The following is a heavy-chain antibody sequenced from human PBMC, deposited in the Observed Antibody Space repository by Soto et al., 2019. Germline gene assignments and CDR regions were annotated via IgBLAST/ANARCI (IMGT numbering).Heavy chain of an antibody. CDR1: GGSISSGDYY. D-gene: IGHD3-22*01. J-gene: IGHJ1*01. Sequence: QVQLQESGPGLVKPSQTLSLTCTVSGGSISSGDYYWSWIRQPPGKGLEWIGYIYYSGSTYYNPSLKSRVTISVDTSKNQFSLKLSSVTAADTAVCYCARGRVGSGYYYEGEYFQHWGQGTLVTVSS. V-gene: IGHV4-30-4*01. CDR2: IYYSGST. CDR3: ARGRVGSGYYYEGEYFQH.